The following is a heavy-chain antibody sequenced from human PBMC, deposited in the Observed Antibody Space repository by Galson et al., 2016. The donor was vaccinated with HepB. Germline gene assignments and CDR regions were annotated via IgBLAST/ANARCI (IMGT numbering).Heavy chain of an antibody. V-gene: IGHV1-3*01. D-gene: IGHD3-3*01. Sequence: SVKVSCKASGYIFSNFPMHWVRQAPGQRLEWVEWINGGNGDTRYSQKFQGRITITRDTSATTVYLELSSLTSEDTAVYYCARAPGRRTVRRKGLRLKEEWGESTPINRFDPWGQGTLVTVSS. CDR3: ARAPGRRTVRRKGLRLKEEWGESTPINRFDP. CDR2: INGGNGDT. J-gene: IGHJ5*02. CDR1: GYIFSNFP.